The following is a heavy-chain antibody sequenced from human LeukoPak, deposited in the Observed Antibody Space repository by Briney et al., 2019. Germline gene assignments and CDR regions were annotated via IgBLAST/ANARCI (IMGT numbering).Heavy chain of an antibody. V-gene: IGHV4-31*03. J-gene: IGHJ2*01. D-gene: IGHD3-22*01. Sequence: PSQTLSFTCTVSGGSISSGGYYWSWIRQHPGKGLEWIGYIYYSGSTYYNPSLKSRVTISVDTSKNQFSLKLSSVTAADTAVYYCAREAVVVTPYRYFDLWGRGTLVTVSS. CDR2: IYYSGST. CDR3: AREAVVVTPYRYFDL. CDR1: GGSISSGGYY.